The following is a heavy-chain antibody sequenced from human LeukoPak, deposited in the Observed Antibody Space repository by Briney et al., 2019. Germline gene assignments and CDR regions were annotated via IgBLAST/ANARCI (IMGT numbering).Heavy chain of an antibody. CDR1: GFTFSSFW. J-gene: IGHJ4*02. V-gene: IGHV3-23*01. CDR3: AKVSWANYFDY. CDR2: ISGSGGNT. Sequence: GGSLRLSCVASGFTFSSFWMSWVRQAPGKGLEWVSAISGSGGNTYYADSVRGRFTISRDNSKNTLYLQMNSLRAEDTAIYYCAKVSWANYFDYWGQGTLVTVSS. D-gene: IGHD6-13*01.